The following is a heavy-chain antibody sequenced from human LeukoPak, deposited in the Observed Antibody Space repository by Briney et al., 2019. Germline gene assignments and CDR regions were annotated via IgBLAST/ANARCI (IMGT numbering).Heavy chain of an antibody. CDR2: ISGSGGST. Sequence: PGGSLRLSCAASGFTFSSYAMSWVRQAPGKGLEWVSAISGSGGSTYYADSVKGRFTTSRDNSKNTLYLQMNSLRAEDTAVYYCAKGVCSGGSCYQPPFDYWGQGTLVTVSS. J-gene: IGHJ4*02. CDR3: AKGVCSGGSCYQPPFDY. V-gene: IGHV3-23*01. CDR1: GFTFSSYA. D-gene: IGHD2-15*01.